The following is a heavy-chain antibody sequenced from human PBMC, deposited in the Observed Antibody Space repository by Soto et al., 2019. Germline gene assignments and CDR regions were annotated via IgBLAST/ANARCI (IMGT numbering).Heavy chain of an antibody. J-gene: IGHJ4*02. V-gene: IGHV4-34*01. CDR3: ARAPKVSGSSQTRPDF. Sequence: QVQLHQWGAGLLKPSETPSLACSIYSGSFSGYYWSWIRQPPGKGLEWIGEISQSGNTNYSPSLKSRVSISIDTSKKQFSLNLASVSAADTAVYYCARAPKVSGSSQTRPDFWGQGTLVTVSS. CDR2: ISQSGNT. D-gene: IGHD6-6*01. CDR1: SGSFSGYY.